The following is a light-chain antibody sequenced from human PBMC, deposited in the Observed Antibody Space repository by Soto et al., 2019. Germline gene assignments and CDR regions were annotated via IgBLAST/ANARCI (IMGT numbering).Light chain of an antibody. CDR3: QSYDSSLSGSRV. V-gene: IGLV1-40*01. Sequence: SVLTEPPSVSGAPGQRVTISCTGSSSNIGAGYDVHWYQQLPGTAPKLLIYGNSNRPSGVPDRFSGSKSGTSASLAITGLQAEDEAYYYCQSYDSSLSGSRVFGTGTKLTVL. CDR2: GNS. CDR1: SSNIGAGYD. J-gene: IGLJ1*01.